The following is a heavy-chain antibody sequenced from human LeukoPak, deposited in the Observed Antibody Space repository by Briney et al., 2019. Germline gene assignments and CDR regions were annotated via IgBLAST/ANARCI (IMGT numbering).Heavy chain of an antibody. V-gene: IGHV3-7*01. Sequence: GGSLRLSCAASGFTFSAYWMSWVRQAPGKGLEWVANIKDDGSDKYYVDSVKGRFTISRDNAKNSLYLQMNSLRDDDTAVYYCARAAGGTSRDYWGQGTLVTVSS. CDR2: IKDDGSDK. J-gene: IGHJ4*02. CDR3: ARAAGGTSRDY. CDR1: GFTFSAYW. D-gene: IGHD1-26*01.